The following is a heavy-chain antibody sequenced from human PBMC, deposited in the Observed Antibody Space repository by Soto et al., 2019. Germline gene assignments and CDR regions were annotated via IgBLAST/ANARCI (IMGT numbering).Heavy chain of an antibody. J-gene: IGHJ6*04. CDR3: ARVGGGLASLGYYGMDV. V-gene: IGHV1-2*04. CDR2: INPNSGGT. CDR1: GYTVIGYY. D-gene: IGHD3-10*01. Sequence: ASVKVSCKVSGYTVIGYYIHWVRQAPGQGLEWMGWINPNSGGTNYAQRSQGWVTMTRDRSISTAYMELSRLKSDDTAVYYCARVGGGLASLGYYGMDVWGKGTTVXV.